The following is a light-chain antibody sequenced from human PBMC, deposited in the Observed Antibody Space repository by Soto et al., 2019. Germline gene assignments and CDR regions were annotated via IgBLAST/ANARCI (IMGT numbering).Light chain of an antibody. CDR1: ASDIGRFNR. CDR3: CAYTTISTYV. V-gene: IGLV2-14*01. CDR2: NVS. J-gene: IGLJ1*01. Sequence: HSALTQPASVSGSPGQSITISCTGTASDIGRFNRVSWYQQEPGKAPKIVIYNVSNRPSGISNRFSGSKSGNTASLTISGLQAEDEADYYCCAYTTISTYVFGTGTKLTVL.